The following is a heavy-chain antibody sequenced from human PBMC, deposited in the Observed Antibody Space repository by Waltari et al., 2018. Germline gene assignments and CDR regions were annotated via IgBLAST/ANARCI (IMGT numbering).Heavy chain of an antibody. D-gene: IGHD3-22*01. V-gene: IGHV1-2*06. CDR2: INPNSGGT. CDR3: ARVSDYYDSSGYLDY. CDR1: GYTFTGYY. Sequence: QVQLVQSGAEVKKPGASVKVSCKASGYTFTGYYMHWVRQAPGQGLEWMGRINPNSGGTNYAQKFQDRVTMTRDTSISTAYMELSRLRSDDTAVYYCARVSDYYDSSGYLDYWGQGTLVTVSS. J-gene: IGHJ4*02.